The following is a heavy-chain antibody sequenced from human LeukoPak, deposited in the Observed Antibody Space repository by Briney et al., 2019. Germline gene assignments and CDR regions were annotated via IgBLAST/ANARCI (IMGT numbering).Heavy chain of an antibody. CDR2: ISYDGSNK. J-gene: IGHJ4*02. CDR1: GFTFSSYG. D-gene: IGHD2-2*01. Sequence: GRSLRLSCAASGFTFSSYGMHWVRQAPGKGLEWVAVISYDGSNKYYADSVKGRFTISRDNSENTLYLQMNSLRVEDTAVYYCARDRGGSKRAYDYWGQGTLVTVSS. V-gene: IGHV3-30*03. CDR3: ARDRGGSKRAYDY.